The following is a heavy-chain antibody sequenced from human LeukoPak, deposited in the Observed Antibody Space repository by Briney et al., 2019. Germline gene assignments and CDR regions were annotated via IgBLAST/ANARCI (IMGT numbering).Heavy chain of an antibody. D-gene: IGHD3-9*01. CDR2: VYHTGAT. V-gene: IGHV4-38-2*02. Sequence: SETLSLTCGVSGDSISSGYFWGWIRQPPGKGLEWIGSVYHTGATYYNPSLRSPVTISVGTSKNQFSLELNSVTAADTAVYYCARDLGLTISANWFEPWGQGTLVTVSS. CDR1: GDSISSGYF. CDR3: ARDLGLTISANWFEP. J-gene: IGHJ5*02.